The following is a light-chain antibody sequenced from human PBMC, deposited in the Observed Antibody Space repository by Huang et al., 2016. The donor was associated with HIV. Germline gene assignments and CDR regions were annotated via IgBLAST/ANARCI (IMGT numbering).Light chain of an antibody. J-gene: IGKJ2*01. V-gene: IGKV1-39*01. CDR3: QQSYSTPQT. CDR1: QSIGSY. CDR2: AAS. Sequence: DIQMTQSPSSLSASVGDRVTITCRASQSIGSYLNWFKQKPGKAPKLLLSAASSLQSGVPSRFNGSGSGTDFTLTISSLQPEDFATYYCQQSYSTPQTFGQGTKLEIK.